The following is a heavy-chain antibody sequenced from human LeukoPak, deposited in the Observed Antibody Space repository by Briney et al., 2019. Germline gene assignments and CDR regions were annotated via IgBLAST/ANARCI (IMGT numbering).Heavy chain of an antibody. J-gene: IGHJ6*03. Sequence: GRSLRLSCAASGFSFADATMHWVRQVPGKGLEWVSGINWNSGTMGYADSVKGRFTVSRDNAKNSLYLQMNSLKTEDTALYYCAKDPYMDVWGKGTTVTVSS. CDR2: INWNSGTM. CDR1: GFSFADAT. CDR3: AKDPYMDV. V-gene: IGHV3-9*01.